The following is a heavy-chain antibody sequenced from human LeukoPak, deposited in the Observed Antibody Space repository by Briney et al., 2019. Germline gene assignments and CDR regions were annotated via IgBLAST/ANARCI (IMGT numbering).Heavy chain of an antibody. Sequence: GGSLRLSCAASGFTVSSYYMSWVRQAPGKGLEWVSVIYSGGSTYYADSVKGRFTISRDNSKNTLYLQMNSLRAEDTAVYYCARVLYGKWYYFDYWGQGTLVTVSS. D-gene: IGHD3-10*01. J-gene: IGHJ4*02. CDR1: GFTVSSYY. V-gene: IGHV3-53*01. CDR2: IYSGGST. CDR3: ARVLYGKWYYFDY.